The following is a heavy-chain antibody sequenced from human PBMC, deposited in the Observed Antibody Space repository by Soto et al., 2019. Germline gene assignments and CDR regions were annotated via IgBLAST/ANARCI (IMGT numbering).Heavy chain of an antibody. J-gene: IGHJ6*02. CDR3: ARHVYYYDSSGYYLAYYYYGMDV. CDR2: IYPGDSDT. CDR1: GYRFTSYC. Sequence: GESLKISRKCSGYRFTSYCIGLVRQMPGKGLDWMWIIYPGDSDTIYSPSFQGQVTISADKSISTAYLQWSSLKASDTAMYYCARHVYYYDSSGYYLAYYYYGMDVWGQGTTVTVSS. D-gene: IGHD3-22*01. V-gene: IGHV5-51*01.